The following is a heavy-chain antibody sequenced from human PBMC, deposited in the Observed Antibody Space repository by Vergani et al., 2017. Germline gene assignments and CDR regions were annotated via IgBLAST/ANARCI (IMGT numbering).Heavy chain of an antibody. CDR1: GFTFSSYD. D-gene: IGHD2-2*01. CDR3: ARQGYCSSTSCQRYYYYGMDV. CDR2: IGTAGDT. V-gene: IGHV3-13*01. J-gene: IGHJ6*02. Sequence: EVQLVESGGGLVQPGGSLRLSCAASGFTFSSYDMHWVRQATGKGLEWVSAIGTAGDTYYPGSVKGRFTISRENAKNSLYLQMNSLRAEDTAVYYCARQGYCSSTSCQRYYYYGMDVWGQGTTVTVSS.